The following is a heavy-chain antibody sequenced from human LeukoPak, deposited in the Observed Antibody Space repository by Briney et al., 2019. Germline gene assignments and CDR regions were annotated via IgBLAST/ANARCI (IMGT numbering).Heavy chain of an antibody. J-gene: IGHJ4*02. CDR2: ISYDGSNK. V-gene: IGHV3-30*04. Sequence: GGSLRLSCAASGLTFSSYAMHWVRQAPGKGLEWVAVISYDGSNKYYADSVKGRFTISRDNSKNTLYLQMNSLRAEDTAVYYCARDPRGGGDCYFDYWGQGTLVTVSS. CDR1: GLTFSSYA. D-gene: IGHD2-21*02. CDR3: ARDPRGGGDCYFDY.